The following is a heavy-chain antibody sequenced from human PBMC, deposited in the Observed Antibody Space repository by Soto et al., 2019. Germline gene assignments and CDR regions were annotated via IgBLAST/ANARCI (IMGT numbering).Heavy chain of an antibody. Sequence: HPWGPLRVSCAAPVFTCSSSSMRWVRQAPGKGLEWVSAISGSGGSTYYADSVKGRFTISRDNSKNTLYLQMNSLRAEDTAVYYCAKDPVGSGLFDYWGQGTLVTVSS. CDR3: AKDPVGSGLFDY. V-gene: IGHV3-23*01. CDR1: VFTCSSSS. CDR2: ISGSGGST. D-gene: IGHD3-10*01. J-gene: IGHJ4*02.